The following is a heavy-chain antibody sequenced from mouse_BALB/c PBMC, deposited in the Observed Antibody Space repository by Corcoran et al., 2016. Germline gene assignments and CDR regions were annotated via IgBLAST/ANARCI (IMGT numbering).Heavy chain of an antibody. V-gene: IGHV1-18*01. CDR2: INPNNGGT. D-gene: IGHD1-1*01. CDR1: GYTFTDYN. J-gene: IGHJ4*01. Sequence: EVLLQQSGPELVKPGASVKIPCKASGYTFTDYNMDWVKQSHGKSLEWIGDINPNNGGTIYNQKFKGKATLTVDKSSSTAYMELRSLTSEDTAVYYCAIGFYYGSSYAMDYWGQGTSVTVSS. CDR3: AIGFYYGSSYAMDY.